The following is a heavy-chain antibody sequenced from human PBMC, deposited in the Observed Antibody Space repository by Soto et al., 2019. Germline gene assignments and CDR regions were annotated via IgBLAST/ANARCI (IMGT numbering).Heavy chain of an antibody. Sequence: ASVKVSCKASGYTFTSYGISWVRQAPGQGLEWMGWISAYNGNTNYAQKLQGRVTMTTDTSTSTAYMELRSLRSDDTAVYYCARDRIAGSSSLYYYYYGMDVWGQVTTVTVSS. CDR2: ISAYNGNT. J-gene: IGHJ6*02. V-gene: IGHV1-18*01. D-gene: IGHD6-6*01. CDR1: GYTFTSYG. CDR3: ARDRIAGSSSLYYYYYGMDV.